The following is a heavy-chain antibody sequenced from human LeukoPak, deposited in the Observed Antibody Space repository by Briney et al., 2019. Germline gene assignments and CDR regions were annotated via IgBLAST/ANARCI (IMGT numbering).Heavy chain of an antibody. CDR3: ARWGLYSSSSGVRTWFFNV. CDR1: GGSISSSSYY. Sequence: PSETLSLTCTVSGGSISSSSYYWRWIRQDPGKGLEWVSYITTESYTNYADSVKGRFTISRDNAKNSLYLQMNSLRAADTAVYYCARWGLYSSSSGVRTWFFNVWGRGTLVTVSS. V-gene: IGHV3-11*06. J-gene: IGHJ2*01. CDR2: ITTESYT. D-gene: IGHD6-6*01.